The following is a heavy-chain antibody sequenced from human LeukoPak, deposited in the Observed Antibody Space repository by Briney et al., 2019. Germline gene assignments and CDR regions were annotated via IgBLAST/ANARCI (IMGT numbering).Heavy chain of an antibody. CDR3: ANTRDWLILNFDY. D-gene: IGHD3/OR15-3a*01. CDR1: GFTFSSYG. V-gene: IGHV3-30*18. Sequence: GGSLRLSCAASGFTFSSYGMHWVRQAPGKGLEWVAVISYDGSNKYYADSVKGRFTISRDNSKNTLYLQMNSLRAEDTAVYFCANTRDWLILNFDYWGQGTLVTVSS. CDR2: ISYDGSNK. J-gene: IGHJ4*02.